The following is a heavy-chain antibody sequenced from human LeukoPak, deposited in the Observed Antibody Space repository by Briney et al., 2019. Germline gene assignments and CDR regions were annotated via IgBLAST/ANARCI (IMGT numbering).Heavy chain of an antibody. CDR3: AKDSFPVVLPAATPDAFDI. Sequence: GGSLRLSCAASGFTFSSYAMSWVRQAPGKGLEWVAAISGSGGSTYYADSVKGRFTNSRDNSKNTLYLQMNSLRAEDTAVYYCAKDSFPVVLPAATPDAFDIWGQRTMVTVSS. CDR2: ISGSGGST. CDR1: GFTFSSYA. D-gene: IGHD2-2*01. J-gene: IGHJ3*02. V-gene: IGHV3-23*01.